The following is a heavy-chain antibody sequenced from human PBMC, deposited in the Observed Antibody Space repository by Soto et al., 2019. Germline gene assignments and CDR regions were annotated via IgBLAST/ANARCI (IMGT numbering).Heavy chain of an antibody. V-gene: IGHV4-34*01. J-gene: IGHJ6*02. CDR3: ARGRTGDRHTYGMDV. D-gene: IGHD7-27*01. CDR1: GGSFSGYY. CDR2: INHSGST. Sequence: SETLSLTCAVYGGSFSGYYWSWIRQPPGKGLEWIGEINHSGSTNYNPSLKSRVTISVDTSKNQFSLKLSSVTAADTAVYYCARGRTGDRHTYGMDVWGQGTTVTVSS.